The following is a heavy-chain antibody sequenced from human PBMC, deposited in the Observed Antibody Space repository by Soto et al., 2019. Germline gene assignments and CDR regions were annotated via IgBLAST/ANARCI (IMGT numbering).Heavy chain of an antibody. Sequence: GESLKIPYNGSGYSLTTYWIGWVRQMPGKGLGGMGIIYPGESDTRYSPSFQGQVTISADKSISTAYLQWSSLQASDTAMYYCSRQALQASTWSPWGQGPLVTLSS. CDR1: GYSLTTYW. V-gene: IGHV5-51*01. D-gene: IGHD2-8*01. CDR3: SRQALQASTWSP. J-gene: IGHJ5*02. CDR2: IYPGESDT.